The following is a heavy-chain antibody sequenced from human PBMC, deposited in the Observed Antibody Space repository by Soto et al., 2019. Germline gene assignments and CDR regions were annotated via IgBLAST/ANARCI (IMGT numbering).Heavy chain of an antibody. J-gene: IGHJ4*02. CDR3: ARGGIQLPYAFEY. CDR2: IYTSGST. D-gene: IGHD5-18*01. CDR1: GTSVSNYY. V-gene: IGHV4-4*07. Sequence: PSETLSLTCSVSGTSVSNYYWSWIRQPAGKGLEHIGRIYTSGSTSYNPSIKSRVTMSMDTSQTQIYLNLTSVTAADTAVYYCARGGIQLPYAFEYWGQRIQVTVS.